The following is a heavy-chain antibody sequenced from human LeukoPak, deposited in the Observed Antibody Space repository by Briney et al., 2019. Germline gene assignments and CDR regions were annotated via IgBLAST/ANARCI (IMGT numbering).Heavy chain of an antibody. CDR1: GYSISSGYY. D-gene: IGHD1-7*01. CDR3: ARGPDNWNFVFDY. J-gene: IGHJ4*02. CDR2: IYHSGST. Sequence: PSETLSLTCTVSGYSISSGYYWGWIRQPPGKGLEWIGSIYHSGSTYYNPSLKSRVTISVDTSKNQFSLKLSSVTAADTAVYYCARGPDNWNFVFDYWGQGTLVTVSS. V-gene: IGHV4-38-2*02.